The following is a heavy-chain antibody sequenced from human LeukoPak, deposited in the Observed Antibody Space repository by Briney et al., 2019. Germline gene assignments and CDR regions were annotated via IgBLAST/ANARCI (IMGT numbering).Heavy chain of an antibody. J-gene: IGHJ4*02. V-gene: IGHV4-34*01. Sequence: SETLSLTCAVYGGSFSGYYWSWIRQPPGKGLEWIGEINHSGSTNYNPSLKSRVTISVDTSKNQFSLKLSSVTAADTAVYYCARAPGDSSGYYSYFDYWGQGTLVTVSS. D-gene: IGHD3-22*01. CDR2: INHSGST. CDR3: ARAPGDSSGYYSYFDY. CDR1: GGSFSGYY.